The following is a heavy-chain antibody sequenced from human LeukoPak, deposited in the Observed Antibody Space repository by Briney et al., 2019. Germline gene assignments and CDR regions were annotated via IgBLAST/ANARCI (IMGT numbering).Heavy chain of an antibody. Sequence: PSESLSLTCTVSGGSMSSSDHFWGWIRQSPGKGLEWIGRLYYTGSAYYCPSLKSRVTILVDTSKNQFSLRLTSVTAADTDVYYCARGFSALVGSGNWFDSWGQGTLVTVSS. CDR2: LYYTGSA. CDR1: GGSMSSSDHF. V-gene: IGHV4-39*01. J-gene: IGHJ5*01. D-gene: IGHD2-15*01. CDR3: ARGFSALVGSGNWFDS.